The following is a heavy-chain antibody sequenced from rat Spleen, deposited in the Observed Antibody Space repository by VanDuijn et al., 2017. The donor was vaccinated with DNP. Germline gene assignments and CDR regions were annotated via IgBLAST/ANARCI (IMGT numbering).Heavy chain of an antibody. CDR1: GYSITNNY. Sequence: EVQLQESGPGLVKPSQSLSLTCSVTGYSITNNYWGWVRKFPGNKMEWVVHITYSGDTSYNPSLRSRISITRDTSKNKFFLHLNSVTTEDTATYYCARQNIVRDWFFDFWGPGTMVTVSS. CDR3: ARQNIVRDWFFDF. CDR2: ITYSGDT. J-gene: IGHJ1*01. D-gene: IGHD4-3*01. V-gene: IGHV3-1*01.